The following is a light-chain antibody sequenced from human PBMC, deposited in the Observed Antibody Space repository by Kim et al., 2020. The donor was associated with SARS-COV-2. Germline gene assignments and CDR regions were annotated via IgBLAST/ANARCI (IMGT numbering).Light chain of an antibody. CDR1: RLGDKY. V-gene: IGLV3-1*01. J-gene: IGLJ2*01. CDR3: QAWDSSTGV. CDR2: QDS. Sequence: EYPGQTASITCSGDRLGDKYACWYQQKPGQSPVLVIYQDSKRPSGIPERFSGSNSGNTATLTISGTQAMDEADYYCQAWDSSTGVFGGGTQLTVL.